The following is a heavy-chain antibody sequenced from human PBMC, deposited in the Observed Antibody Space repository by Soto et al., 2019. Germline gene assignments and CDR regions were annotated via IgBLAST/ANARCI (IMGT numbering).Heavy chain of an antibody. CDR3: AHRHRVGTVTDGFDF. D-gene: IGHD1-7*01. CDR1: GFSLTTPGEG. V-gene: IGHV2-5*01. Sequence: QITLRKSGPTLVQPTQTLTLTCTVSGFSLTTPGEGVGWIRQPPGKALEWVAVIYSNNHKGVTPSLETRVGITKDTSKSQVVLTITNLEPADTATYVCAHRHRVGTVTDGFDFWGQGLLVTVTS. CDR2: IYSNNHK. J-gene: IGHJ4*02.